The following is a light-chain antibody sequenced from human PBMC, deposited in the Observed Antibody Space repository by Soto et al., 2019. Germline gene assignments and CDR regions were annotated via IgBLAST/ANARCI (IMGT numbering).Light chain of an antibody. J-gene: IGLJ1*01. CDR3: RSYTGASDLHV. Sequence: QSALTQPASVSGSPGQSITISCTGTNSDIGGYNYVAWYQPHLGKAPKLIIYDVAVRPSGVSNRFSGSKSGNTASLAISGLQAEDEAHYYCRSYTGASDLHVFGTGTKVTVL. V-gene: IGLV2-14*03. CDR2: DVA. CDR1: NSDIGGYNY.